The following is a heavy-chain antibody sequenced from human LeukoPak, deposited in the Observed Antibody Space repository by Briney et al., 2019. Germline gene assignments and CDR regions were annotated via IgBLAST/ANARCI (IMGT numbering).Heavy chain of an antibody. Sequence: SETLSLTCAVSGGSISRTTYYWGWIRQPPGKGLEWIGSIYYSGSTHYNPSLKSRVTISVDTSKNQFSLNLTSVTAAGTAVYYCARHNEMANLNPFDYWGQGTLVTVSS. CDR1: GGSISRTTYY. J-gene: IGHJ4*02. CDR2: IYYSGST. CDR3: ARHNEMANLNPFDY. V-gene: IGHV4-39*01. D-gene: IGHD5-24*01.